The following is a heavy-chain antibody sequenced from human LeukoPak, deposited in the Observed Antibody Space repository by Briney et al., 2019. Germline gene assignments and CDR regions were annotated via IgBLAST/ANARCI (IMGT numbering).Heavy chain of an antibody. CDR1: GGSISRYY. CDR3: TRHEDPVSDVWFAA. Sequence: PSETLSLTRTLSGGSISRYYRSWMRQPPRKGLEWIGHIYYRVGTHYNPPLQRRATISVDTSKHQLSLRRSSVTAAHTAVYYCTRHEDPVSDVWFAAWGQASLVTVS. D-gene: IGHD2-21*02. V-gene: IGHV4-59*08. J-gene: IGHJ5*02. CDR2: IYYRVGT.